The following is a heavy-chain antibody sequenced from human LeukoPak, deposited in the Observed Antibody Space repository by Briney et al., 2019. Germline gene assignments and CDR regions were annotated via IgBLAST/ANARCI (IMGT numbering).Heavy chain of an antibody. CDR3: ARAGRVRSLTVGY. Sequence: GGSLRLSCAASGFTFSSYGMHWVRQAPGKGLEWVAVIWYDGSNKYYADSVKGRFTISRDNSKNTLYLQMNSLRAEDTAVYYCARAGRVRSLTVGYWGQGTLVTVSS. CDR1: GFTFSSYG. J-gene: IGHJ4*02. V-gene: IGHV3-33*01. CDR2: IWYDGSNK. D-gene: IGHD1-26*01.